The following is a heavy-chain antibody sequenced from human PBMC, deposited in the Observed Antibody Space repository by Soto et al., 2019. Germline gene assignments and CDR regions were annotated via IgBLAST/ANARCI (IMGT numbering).Heavy chain of an antibody. V-gene: IGHV3-30-3*01. CDR3: ARDRIQLWFCVGAFDV. CDR2: ISSDGSNS. CDR1: GFTLSSYI. Sequence: PGGSLRLSCAASGFTLSSYIMHWVRKAPGKGLEWVAAISSDGSNSGSLDSVRGRFSISRDNSDNTLYLQMTSLSPKDSAVYFCARDRIQLWFCVGAFDVWGHGTMVTVSS. J-gene: IGHJ3*01. D-gene: IGHD5-18*01.